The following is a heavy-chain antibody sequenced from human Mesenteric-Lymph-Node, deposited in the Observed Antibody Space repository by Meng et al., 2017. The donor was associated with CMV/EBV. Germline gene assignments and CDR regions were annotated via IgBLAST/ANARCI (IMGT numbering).Heavy chain of an antibody. V-gene: IGHV4-59*01. Sequence: GSLRLSCTVSGGSISNYYWTWIRQPPGRGLEYIGYIYYTGSTNYNPSLKSRVSMSVDASKNQLSLRLSSVTAADTAMYYCAKCGGDCYSDDAFDIWGQGTMVIVSS. CDR2: IYYTGST. J-gene: IGHJ3*02. CDR1: GGSISNYY. CDR3: AKCGGDCYSDDAFDI. D-gene: IGHD2-21*01.